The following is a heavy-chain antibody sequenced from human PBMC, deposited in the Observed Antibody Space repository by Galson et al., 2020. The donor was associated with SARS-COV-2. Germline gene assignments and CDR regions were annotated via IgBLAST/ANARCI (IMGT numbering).Heavy chain of an antibody. D-gene: IGHD4-17*01. CDR2: ISSSSSTI. CDR1: GFTFSSYS. CDR3: ARKDYFPHWYFDL. V-gene: IGHV3-48*04. Sequence: GGSLRLSCVASGFTFSSYSMNWVRQAPGKGLEWVSYISSSSSTIYYADSVKGRFTISRDNAKNSLYLQMNSLRAEDTAVYYCARKDYFPHWYFDLWGRGTLVTVSS. J-gene: IGHJ2*01.